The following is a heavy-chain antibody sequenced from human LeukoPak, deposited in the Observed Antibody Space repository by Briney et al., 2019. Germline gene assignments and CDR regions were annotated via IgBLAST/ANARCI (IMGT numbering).Heavy chain of an antibody. CDR1: GFTFGMYW. CDR2: IKHDGSAK. D-gene: IGHD1-26*01. CDR3: VYRNDFNY. J-gene: IGHJ4*02. V-gene: IGHV3-7*02. Sequence: GGSLRLSCAASGFTFGMYWVSWVRQAPGKGLEWVANIKHDGSAKYYVDSVKGRFTISRDNAQSSLYLQMNGLRADDTAVYYCVYRNDFNYWGQGTLVTVSS.